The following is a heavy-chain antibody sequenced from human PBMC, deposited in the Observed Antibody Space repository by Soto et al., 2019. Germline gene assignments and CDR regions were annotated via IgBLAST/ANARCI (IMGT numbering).Heavy chain of an antibody. Sequence: ASVKVSCKASGYTFTSYYMHWVRQAPGQGLEWMGIINPSGGSTSYAQKFQGRVTMTRDTSTSTVYMELSSLRSEDTAVYYCARDFLLIHDNIVGATSFDYWGQGTLVTVSS. V-gene: IGHV1-46*01. CDR3: ARDFLLIHDNIVGATSFDY. CDR2: INPSGGST. D-gene: IGHD1-26*01. CDR1: GYTFTSYY. J-gene: IGHJ4*02.